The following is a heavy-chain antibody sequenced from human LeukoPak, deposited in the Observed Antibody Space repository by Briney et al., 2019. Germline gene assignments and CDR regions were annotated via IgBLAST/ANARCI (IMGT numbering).Heavy chain of an antibody. J-gene: IGHJ4*02. Sequence: GGSLRLSCAAPGFTFSSYWMHWVRQAPGKGLVWVSRINDDGSSTTYADSVKGRFTISRDNAKNTLYLQMNSLRAEDTAVYYCAREGRDYGGNPFDYWGQGTLVTVSS. CDR2: INDDGSST. CDR1: GFTFSSYW. D-gene: IGHD4-23*01. V-gene: IGHV3-74*01. CDR3: AREGRDYGGNPFDY.